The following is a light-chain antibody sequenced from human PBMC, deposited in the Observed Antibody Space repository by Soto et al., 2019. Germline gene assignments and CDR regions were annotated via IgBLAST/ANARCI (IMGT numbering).Light chain of an antibody. V-gene: IGLV2-14*03. Sequence: QSVLTRAASVSGSPGQSITISCTGTSSDVGGYNYVSWYQQYPGKAPKLMIYDVSSRPSGVSNRYSGSKSDNTASLTISGLQAEDEADYYCNSYRRGGTYVFGTGTKVTVL. CDR1: SSDVGGYNY. J-gene: IGLJ1*01. CDR3: NSYRRGGTYV. CDR2: DVS.